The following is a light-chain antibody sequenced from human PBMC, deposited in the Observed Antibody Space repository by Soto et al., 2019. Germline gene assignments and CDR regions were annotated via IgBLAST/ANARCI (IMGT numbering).Light chain of an antibody. CDR3: RQYNKRPYT. Sequence: EIVMTQSPATLSVSPGERATLSCRASQSVNSNLAWYQQKPGQAPRLLMSGSSTRATGIPARFSGSGSGTDFTLSISSLQSEDFAVYYCRQYNKRPYTFGQGTKLEI. V-gene: IGKV3-15*01. CDR2: GSS. J-gene: IGKJ2*01. CDR1: QSVNSN.